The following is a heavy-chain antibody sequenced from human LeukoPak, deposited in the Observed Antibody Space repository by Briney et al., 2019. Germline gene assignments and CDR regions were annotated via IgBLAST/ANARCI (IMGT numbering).Heavy chain of an antibody. CDR1: GFTFSYYG. J-gene: IGHJ4*02. D-gene: IGHD4-11*01. Sequence: GGSLRLSGAASGFTFSYYGMHWVRQAPGKGLEWVAVMSHDGSNEYYADSVKGRFTISRDNSKNTLYLQMNSLRPDDTALYYCARDYSNWKFDYWGQGTLVTVSS. CDR3: ARDYSNWKFDY. V-gene: IGHV3-30*03. CDR2: MSHDGSNE.